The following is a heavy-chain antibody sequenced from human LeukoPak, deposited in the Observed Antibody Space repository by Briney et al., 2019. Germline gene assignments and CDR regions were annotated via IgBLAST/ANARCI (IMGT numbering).Heavy chain of an antibody. CDR2: IFHSGNT. Sequence: SETLSLTCAVSGYSISSGYHWGWIRQSPGKGLEWIGSIFHSGNTYYNPSLKSRVTISVDTSMNQFSLKLTSLTAADTAVYYCARTLYCIGATATCYSPELFDSWGQGTLVTVPS. V-gene: IGHV4-38-2*01. CDR3: ARTLYCIGATATCYSPELFDS. CDR1: GYSISSGYH. J-gene: IGHJ4*02. D-gene: IGHD2-15*01.